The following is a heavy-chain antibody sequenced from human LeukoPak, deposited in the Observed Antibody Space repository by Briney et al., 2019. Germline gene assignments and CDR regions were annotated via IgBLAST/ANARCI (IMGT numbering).Heavy chain of an antibody. J-gene: IGHJ4*02. CDR2: INPSGGST. V-gene: IGHV1-46*01. Sequence: ASVKVSCKASGYTFTSYYMHWVRQAPGQGLEWMGIINPSGGSTSYAQTFQGRVTMTRDTSTSTVYMELSSLRSEDTAVYYCARDSGGNSDVLPAVIGGSFDYWGQGTLVTVSS. CDR3: ARDSGGNSDVLPAVIGGSFDY. D-gene: IGHD4-23*01. CDR1: GYTFTSYY.